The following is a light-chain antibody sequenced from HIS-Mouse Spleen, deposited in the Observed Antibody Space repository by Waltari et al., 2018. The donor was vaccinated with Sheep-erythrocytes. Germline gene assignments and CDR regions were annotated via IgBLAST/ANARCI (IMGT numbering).Light chain of an antibody. V-gene: IGLV2-11*01. J-gene: IGLJ1*01. CDR3: CSYAGSYTYV. Sequence: QSALTQPRSVLGSPGQSVTISCTGTSSDVGGYNYVSLYQQHPGKAPKLMIYDVSTRPSGVPDRFSGSKSGNPASLTISGLLAEDEADYYCCSYAGSYTYVFGTGTKVTVL. CDR2: DVS. CDR1: SSDVGGYNY.